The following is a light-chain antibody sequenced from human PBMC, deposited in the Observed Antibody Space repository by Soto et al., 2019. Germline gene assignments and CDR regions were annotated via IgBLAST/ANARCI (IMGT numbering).Light chain of an antibody. CDR3: SSYTSSSTWV. Sequence: QSALTQPASVSGSPGQSITISCTGTSSDVGGYNYVSWYQHHPGKAPKLMIYDVSNRPSGVSNRFSGSKSGNTASLTISGLQAEDEADYYCSSYTSSSTWVFGGGTKVTV. J-gene: IGLJ3*02. CDR1: SSDVGGYNY. CDR2: DVS. V-gene: IGLV2-14*03.